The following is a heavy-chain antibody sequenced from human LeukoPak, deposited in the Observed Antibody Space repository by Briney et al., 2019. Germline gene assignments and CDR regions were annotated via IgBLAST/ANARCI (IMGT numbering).Heavy chain of an antibody. CDR3: ARDRSVADTYYYGMDV. D-gene: IGHD6-19*01. CDR2: IKQDGGEK. Sequence: GGSLRLSCAASGFTFSSYWMSWVRQAPGKGLEWVANIKQDGGEKYYVDSVKGRFTISRDNALNPLYLQMNSLRAEDTAVYYCARDRSVADTYYYGMDVWGQGTTVTVSS. J-gene: IGHJ6*02. V-gene: IGHV3-7*01. CDR1: GFTFSSYW.